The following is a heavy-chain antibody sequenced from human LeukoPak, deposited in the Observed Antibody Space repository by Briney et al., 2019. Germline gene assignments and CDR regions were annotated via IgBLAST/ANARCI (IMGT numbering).Heavy chain of an antibody. D-gene: IGHD2-8*02. CDR3: ARGGGPYGSTGFFAGPFDY. Sequence: AASVKVSCKASGDTFSTNALSWVRLAPGQGLEWMGGFIPLFGSAHYAQKLQGRITITTDESTSTAYMVLSNLRSDDTAVYYCARGGGPYGSTGFFAGPFDYWGQGTVVTVSS. J-gene: IGHJ4*02. V-gene: IGHV1-69*05. CDR1: GDTFSTNA. CDR2: FIPLFGSA.